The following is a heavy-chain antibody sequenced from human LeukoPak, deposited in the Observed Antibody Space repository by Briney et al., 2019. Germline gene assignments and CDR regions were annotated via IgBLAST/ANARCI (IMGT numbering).Heavy chain of an antibody. J-gene: IGHJ2*01. CDR3: ARDTRYSYGSISGHFDL. V-gene: IGHV4-59*11. D-gene: IGHD5-18*01. CDR2: IYYSGST. CDR1: GGSINRQY. Sequence: SETLSLTCTVSGGSINRQYWSWIRQPPGKGLEWLGYIYYSGSTNYNPSLKSRVTISADTSKNQFSLKLSSVTAADTAVYYCARDTRYSYGSISGHFDLWGRGTLVTVSS.